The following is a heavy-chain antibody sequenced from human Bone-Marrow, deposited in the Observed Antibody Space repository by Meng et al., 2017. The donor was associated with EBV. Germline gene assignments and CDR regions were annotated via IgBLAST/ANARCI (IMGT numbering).Heavy chain of an antibody. V-gene: IGHV4-34*01. J-gene: IGHJ4*02. CDR3: ARGCSGGSCSPFDY. CDR2: INHSGST. D-gene: IGHD2-15*01. Sequence: QVQPPQWGAGLLKPSETLSPTCAVYGGSFSGYYWSWIRQPPGKGLEWIGEINHSGSTNYNPSLKRRVTISVDTSKNQFSLKLSSVTAADTAVYYCARGCSGGSCSPFDYWGQGTLVTVSS. CDR1: GGSFSGYY.